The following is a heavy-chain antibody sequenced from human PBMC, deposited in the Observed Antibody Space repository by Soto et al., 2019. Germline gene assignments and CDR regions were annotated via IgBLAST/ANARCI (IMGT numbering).Heavy chain of an antibody. CDR3: VRTAREGAVAPHWFDR. CDR2: IYYSGST. J-gene: IGHJ5*02. D-gene: IGHD2-21*02. CDR1: GGSISSYY. Sequence: SETLSLTCTVSGGSISSYYWSWIRQPPGKGLEWIGYIYYSGSTNYNPSLKSRVTISVDTSKNQFSLKLTSVTAAETAVYYCVRTAREGAVAPHWFDRWGQGTQVTVSS. V-gene: IGHV4-59*08.